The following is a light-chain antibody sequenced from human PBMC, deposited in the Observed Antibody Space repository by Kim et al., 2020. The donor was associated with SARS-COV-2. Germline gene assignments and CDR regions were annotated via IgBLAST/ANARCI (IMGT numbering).Light chain of an antibody. V-gene: IGKV1-9*01. Sequence: IQLTQSPSSLSASVGDRVTITCRASQGISSYLAWYQQKPGKAPKLLIYAASTLQSGVPSRFSGSGSGTDFTLTISSLQPEDFATYDCQQLNSYPLTLGQGTRLEIK. J-gene: IGKJ5*01. CDR2: AAS. CDR3: QQLNSYPLT. CDR1: QGISSY.